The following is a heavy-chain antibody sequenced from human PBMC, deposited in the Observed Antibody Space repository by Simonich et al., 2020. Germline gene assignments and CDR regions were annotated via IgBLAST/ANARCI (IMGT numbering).Heavy chain of an antibody. J-gene: IGHJ3*02. CDR1: GGSFSGYY. V-gene: IGHV4-34*01. D-gene: IGHD1-1*01. Sequence: QVQLQQWGAGLLKPSETLSLTCAVYGGSFSGYYLSWISQPPGKGLEGIGEINHSGSTNYNPSLKSRVTISVDTSKNQFSLKLSSVTAADTAVYYCARGKGWKNAFDIWGQGTMVTVSS. CDR3: ARGKGWKNAFDI. CDR2: INHSGST.